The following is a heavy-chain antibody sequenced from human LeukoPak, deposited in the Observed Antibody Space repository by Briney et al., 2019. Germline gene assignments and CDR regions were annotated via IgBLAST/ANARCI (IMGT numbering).Heavy chain of an antibody. V-gene: IGHV3-23*01. Sequence: PGGSLRLSCAASGFTFSSYGMSWVRQAPGKGLEWVSAIGGRDGSTYYADSVKGRFTISRDNSKNTLYVQMNSLRAEDTAVYYCARDHGGRDALYYFDYWGQGTLVTVSS. J-gene: IGHJ4*02. D-gene: IGHD3-16*01. CDR1: GFTFSSYG. CDR2: IGGRDGST. CDR3: ARDHGGRDALYYFDY.